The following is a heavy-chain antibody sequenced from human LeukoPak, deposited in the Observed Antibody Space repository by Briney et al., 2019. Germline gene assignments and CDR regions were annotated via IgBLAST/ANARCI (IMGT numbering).Heavy chain of an antibody. CDR3: AKLGSSGYFQH. D-gene: IGHD3-22*01. Sequence: GGSLRLSCAASGFTFSSYAMSWVRQALGKGLEWVSSISSSGVSTYYADSVKGRFSISRDNSKNTLYLQVNSLRAEDMAVYYCAKLGSSGYFQHWGQGTLVTVSS. CDR2: ISSSGVST. J-gene: IGHJ1*01. CDR1: GFTFSSYA. V-gene: IGHV3-23*01.